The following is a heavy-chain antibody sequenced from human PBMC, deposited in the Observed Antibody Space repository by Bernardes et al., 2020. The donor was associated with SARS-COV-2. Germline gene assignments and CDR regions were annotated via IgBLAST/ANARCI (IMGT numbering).Heavy chain of an antibody. D-gene: IGHD3-16*01. CDR1: GYTLTSYA. V-gene: IGHV1-3*01. J-gene: IGHJ6*02. CDR3: AREPLNFYFGMDV. Sequence: ASVKVSCKASGYTLTSYALHWVRQAPGQRPEWAGYINAANGNTIYSQQFQGRLTIARDTSANTAYMELSSLRSEDTAMYYCAREPLNFYFGMDVWGQGTAVTVSS. CDR2: INAANGNT.